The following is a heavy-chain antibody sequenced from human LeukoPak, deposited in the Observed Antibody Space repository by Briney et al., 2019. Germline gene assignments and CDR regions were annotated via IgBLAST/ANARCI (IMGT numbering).Heavy chain of an antibody. CDR1: GFTFDDYA. CDR3: ARDAEGAFGNYVNYFDY. V-gene: IGHV3-9*01. Sequence: PGGSLRLSCAASGFTFDDYAMHWVRQAPGKGLEWVSGISWNSGIIGYADSVKDRFSISRDNSKNTVYLQMDSLRAEDTAVYYCARDAEGAFGNYVNYFDYWGQGTLVTVSS. D-gene: IGHD4-11*01. J-gene: IGHJ4*02. CDR2: ISWNSGII.